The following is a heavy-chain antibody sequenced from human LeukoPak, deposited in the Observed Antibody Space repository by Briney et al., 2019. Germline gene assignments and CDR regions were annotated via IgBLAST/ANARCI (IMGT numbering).Heavy chain of an antibody. CDR1: GFTLSNYG. CDR3: AKRGVVTRVILVGFHKEAYYFDS. J-gene: IGHJ4*02. D-gene: IGHD3-22*01. CDR2: IGGSGGGT. V-gene: IGHV3-23*01. Sequence: GGSLRLSCAVSGFTLSNYGMSWVRQAPGKGLEWVAGIGGSGGGTNYADSVKGRFTISRDNPKNTLYLQMNSLRAEDTAVYFCAKRGVVTRVILVGFHKEAYYFDSWGQGALVTVSS.